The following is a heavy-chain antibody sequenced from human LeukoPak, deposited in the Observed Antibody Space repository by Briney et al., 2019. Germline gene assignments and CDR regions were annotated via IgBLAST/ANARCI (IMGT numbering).Heavy chain of an antibody. D-gene: IGHD2/OR15-2a*01. V-gene: IGHV3-74*01. CDR1: GFIFTKYW. CDR2: VNSDGSAT. J-gene: IGHJ4*02. Sequence: GGSLRLSCAASGFIFTKYWMHWARQAPGKGLVWVSHVNSDGSATSYADSVKGRSTISRDNAKNTVYLHMNSLRVEDTAVYYCTSFYETNWGQGTLVTVSS. CDR3: TSFYETN.